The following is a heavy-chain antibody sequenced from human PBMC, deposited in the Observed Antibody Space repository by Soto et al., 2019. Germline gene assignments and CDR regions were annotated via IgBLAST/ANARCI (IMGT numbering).Heavy chain of an antibody. CDR3: ARDSRPHEAAFDI. CDR1: GGTFSSYA. Sequence: ASVKVSCKASGGTFSSYAISWVRQAPGQGLEWMGGISPYYGNTNYAQKLQGRVTITTDTSTSTAYMELRSLRSDDTAVYYCARDSRPHEAAFDIWGQGTMVTVSS. V-gene: IGHV1-18*01. J-gene: IGHJ3*02. CDR2: ISPYYGNT.